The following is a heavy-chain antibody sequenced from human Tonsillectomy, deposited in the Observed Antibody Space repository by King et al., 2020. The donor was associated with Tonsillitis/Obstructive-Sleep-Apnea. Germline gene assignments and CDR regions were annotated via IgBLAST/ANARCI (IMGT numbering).Heavy chain of an antibody. V-gene: IGHV5-10-1*03. Sequence: VQLVESGAEVKKPGESLRISCKGSGYSFTSKWISWVRQMPGKGLEWMGRIDPSDSYTNYRPSFQDHVTISVDKSISTAYLHWSSLRASDTAIYFCARSAYSSGWPYWYFDVWGRGTLVTVSS. CDR1: GYSFTSKW. D-gene: IGHD6-19*01. CDR2: IDPSDSYT. J-gene: IGHJ2*01. CDR3: ARSAYSSGWPYWYFDV.